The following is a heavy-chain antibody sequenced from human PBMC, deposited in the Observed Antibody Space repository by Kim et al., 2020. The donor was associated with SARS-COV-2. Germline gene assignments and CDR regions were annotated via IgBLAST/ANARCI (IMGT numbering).Heavy chain of an antibody. CDR3: ARGYTYVLSYYFDS. J-gene: IGHJ4*02. V-gene: IGHV4-59*09. D-gene: IGHD3-10*02. Sequence: PPLESRVTISFDASKKQFSLKLSSVTAADTAVYYCARGYTYVLSYYFDSWGLGTLVTVSS.